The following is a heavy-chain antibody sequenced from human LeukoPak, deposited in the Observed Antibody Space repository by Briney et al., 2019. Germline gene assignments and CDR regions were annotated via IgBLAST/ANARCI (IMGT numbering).Heavy chain of an antibody. J-gene: IGHJ4*02. D-gene: IGHD4/OR15-4a*01. V-gene: IGHV3-72*01. CDR2: SRNKVNSYTT. CDR3: TRSMYGEGRRIIDFDY. Sequence: GGSLRLSCAASGFTFSDHYIDWVRQAPGKGLEWVGRSRNKVNSYTTAYAASVIGRFTVSRDDLSATVYLQMNSLETEDTAVYYCTRSMYGEGRRIIDFDYWGQGTLLTVSS. CDR1: GFTFSDHY.